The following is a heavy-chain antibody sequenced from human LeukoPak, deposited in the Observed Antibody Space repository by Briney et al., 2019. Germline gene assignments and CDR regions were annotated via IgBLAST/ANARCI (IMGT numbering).Heavy chain of an antibody. CDR1: GGSISSSSYY. CDR3: ARNPVAGFDY. J-gene: IGHJ4*02. D-gene: IGHD6-19*01. V-gene: IGHV4-39*01. CDR2: IDYSGST. Sequence: PSETLSLTCTVTGGSISSSSYYWRWIRQPPGKGLEWIASIDYSGSTYYNPSLKSRVTMFLDTSKYQFSLRLSSVTAADTAVYYCARNPVAGFDYWGQGALVTVSS.